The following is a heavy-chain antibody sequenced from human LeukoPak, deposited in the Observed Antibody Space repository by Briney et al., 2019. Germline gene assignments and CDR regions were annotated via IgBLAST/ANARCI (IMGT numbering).Heavy chain of an antibody. J-gene: IGHJ4*02. Sequence: SETLSLTCTVPGGSISSSSYYWSWIRQPPGKGLEWIGGINHSGSTNYNPSLKSRVTISVDTSKSQFSLKLSSVTAADTAVYYCARDGDACSGGNCYSDWGQGTLVTVSS. D-gene: IGHD2-15*01. CDR1: GGSISSSSYY. V-gene: IGHV4-39*07. CDR3: ARDGDACSGGNCYSD. CDR2: INHSGST.